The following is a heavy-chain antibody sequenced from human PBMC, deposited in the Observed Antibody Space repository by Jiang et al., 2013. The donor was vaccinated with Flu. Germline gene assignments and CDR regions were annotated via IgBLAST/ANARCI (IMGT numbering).Heavy chain of an antibody. CDR1: GGSFSGYY. D-gene: IGHD6-19*01. J-gene: IGHJ3*02. Sequence: GLVKPSETLSLTCAVYGGSFSGYYWSWIRQPPGKGLEWIGEINHSGSTNYNPSLKSRVTISVDTSKNQFSLKLSSVTAADTAVYYCARPRKAGRLRDAFDIWGQGAMVTVSS. CDR2: INHSGST. V-gene: IGHV4-34*01. CDR3: ARPRKAGRLRDAFDI.